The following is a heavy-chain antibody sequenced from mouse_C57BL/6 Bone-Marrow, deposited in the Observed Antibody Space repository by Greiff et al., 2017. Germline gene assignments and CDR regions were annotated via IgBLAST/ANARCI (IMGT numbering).Heavy chain of an antibody. J-gene: IGHJ4*01. V-gene: IGHV1-54*01. Sequence: VQLQQSGAELVRPGTSVKVSCKASGYAFTNYLIEWVKQRPGQGLEWIGVINPGSGGTNYNEKFKGKATLTADKSSSTAYMQLSSLTSEDSAVYFCARILYGNYDAMDYWGQGTSVTVSS. CDR1: GYAFTNYL. D-gene: IGHD2-1*01. CDR3: ARILYGNYDAMDY. CDR2: INPGSGGT.